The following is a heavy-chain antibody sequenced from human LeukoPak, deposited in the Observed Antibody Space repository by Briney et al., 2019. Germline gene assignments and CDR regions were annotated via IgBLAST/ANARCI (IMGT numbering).Heavy chain of an antibody. D-gene: IGHD5-18*01. V-gene: IGHV1-2*02. J-gene: IGHJ4*02. CDR3: AKDAYSGFSSSYNMDS. CDR1: GYTVTSHY. Sequence: AAVKVSCKASGYTVTSHYLHWVRQAPGQGLEWMGWINPNSGVTNYAQKFQGRVTMTRDTSINTAYMELHSLTSDDTAIYYCAKDAYSGFSSSYNMDSWGQGTLVAVSS. CDR2: INPNSGVT.